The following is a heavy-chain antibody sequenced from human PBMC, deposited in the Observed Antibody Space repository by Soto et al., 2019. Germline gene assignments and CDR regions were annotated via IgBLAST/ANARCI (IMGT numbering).Heavy chain of an antibody. V-gene: IGHV6-1*01. CDR3: ARGTRSNSGYEPDWYFDL. J-gene: IGHJ2*01. CDR2: TYYRSKWYN. CDR1: GDSVSSNSAA. D-gene: IGHD5-12*01. Sequence: PSQTLSLTCAISGDSVSSNSAAWNWIRQSPSRGLEWLGRTYYRSKWYNDYAVSVKSRITINPDTSKNHFSLQLSSVNAADTAVYYFARGTRSNSGYEPDWYFDLWGRGTLVTVSS.